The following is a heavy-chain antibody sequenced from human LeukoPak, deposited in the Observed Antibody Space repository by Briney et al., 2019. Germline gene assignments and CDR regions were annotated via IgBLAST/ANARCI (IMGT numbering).Heavy chain of an antibody. J-gene: IGHJ4*02. Sequence: SVEVSCRASGGTFSSYAISWVRQAPGQGLEWMGGIIPIFGTANYAQKFQGRVTITADESTSTAYMELSSLRSEDTAVYYCAREEKDSSSWTTFDYWGQGTLVTVSS. CDR2: IIPIFGTA. CDR1: GGTFSSYA. V-gene: IGHV1-69*13. CDR3: AREEKDSSSWTTFDY. D-gene: IGHD6-13*01.